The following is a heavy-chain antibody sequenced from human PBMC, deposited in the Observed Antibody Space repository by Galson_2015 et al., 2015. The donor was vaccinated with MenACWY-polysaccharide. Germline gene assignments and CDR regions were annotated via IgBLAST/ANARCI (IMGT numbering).Heavy chain of an antibody. D-gene: IGHD2-8*01. Sequence: SLRLSCAGSGFSFSSYGMSWVRQAPGKGLEWVSSISASHDSKYYADSVKGRFTISRDNSKKTLFLQMNSLGAEDTALYYCVNDVDMVPLGPPVGAFDSWGQGTMVIVSS. J-gene: IGHJ3*01. CDR1: GFSFSSYG. CDR2: ISASHDSK. V-gene: IGHV3-23*01. CDR3: VNDVDMVPLGPPVGAFDS.